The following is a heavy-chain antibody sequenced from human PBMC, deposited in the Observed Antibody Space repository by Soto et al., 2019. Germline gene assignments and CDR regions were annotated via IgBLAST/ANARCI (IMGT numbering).Heavy chain of an antibody. J-gene: IGHJ4*02. D-gene: IGHD6-19*01. CDR3: ARDHSSGLDY. V-gene: IGHV1-24*01. Sequence: ASVKVSCKVSGYTLTELSMHWVRQAPGKGLEWMGVIDPEDGKTIYAQKFQGRVTMTRDTSTSTVYMELSSLRSEDTAVYYCARDHSSGLDYWGQGTLVTVSS. CDR2: IDPEDGKT. CDR1: GYTLTELS.